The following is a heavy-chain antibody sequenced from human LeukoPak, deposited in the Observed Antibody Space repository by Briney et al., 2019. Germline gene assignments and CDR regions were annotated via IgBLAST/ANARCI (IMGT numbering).Heavy chain of an antibody. D-gene: IGHD4/OR15-4a*01. CDR1: VVSPRGYY. J-gene: IGHJ4*02. CDR2: INHSGST. V-gene: IGHV4-34*01. CDR3: ARGPMVLVYDY. Sequence: GTLSLTCALYVVSPRGYYSSCISHPPEEGRGEIGEINHSGSTHYPPSLKRRVTISVDTSKNQFPLKLSAVTAADAAVYYCARGPMVLVYDYWGQGTLVTVSS.